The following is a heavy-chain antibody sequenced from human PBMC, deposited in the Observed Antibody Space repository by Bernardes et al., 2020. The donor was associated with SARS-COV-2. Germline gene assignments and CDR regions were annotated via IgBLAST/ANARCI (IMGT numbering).Heavy chain of an antibody. CDR1: GFPFKNHA. D-gene: IGHD6-13*01. V-gene: IGHV3-30-3*01. CDR2: ITHDGSSK. CDR3: ARETLDVSSSWFDY. Sequence: GGSLRLSCAASGFPFKNHALHRVRQAPGKGLEGGANITHDGSSKDNADSPNGRFTISRDNSKNTLYLQMNTLRPEDTAVYYCARETLDVSSSWFDYWGQGTLVIVSS. J-gene: IGHJ4*02.